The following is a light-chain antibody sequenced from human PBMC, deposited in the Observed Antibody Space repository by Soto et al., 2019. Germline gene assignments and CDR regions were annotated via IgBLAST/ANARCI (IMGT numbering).Light chain of an antibody. CDR2: KAS. V-gene: IGKV1-5*03. Sequence: IHMTQSPSTLSVSVSDIVTITCRASQTISSWLAWYQQKPGKAPKLLIYKASTLKSGVPSRFSGSGSGTEFTLTISSLQPDDFATYYCQHYNSYSEAFGQGTKVDIK. CDR1: QTISSW. J-gene: IGKJ1*01. CDR3: QHYNSYSEA.